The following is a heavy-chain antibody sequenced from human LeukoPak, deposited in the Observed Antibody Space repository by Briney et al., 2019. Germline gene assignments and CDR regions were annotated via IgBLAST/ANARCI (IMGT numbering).Heavy chain of an antibody. J-gene: IGHJ4*02. CDR3: AKGTTYYYDGSGYYYGLGFDY. D-gene: IGHD3-22*01. CDR1: GFTFSSYA. V-gene: IGHV3-23*01. CDR2: ISGSGVGT. Sequence: GSLRLSCAASGFTFSSYAMSWVRQAPGKGLEWVSAISGSGVGTYYADSVKGRFTISRDNSKNTLYLQMNSLRAEDTAVYYCAKGTTYYYDGSGYYYGLGFDYWGQGTLVTVSS.